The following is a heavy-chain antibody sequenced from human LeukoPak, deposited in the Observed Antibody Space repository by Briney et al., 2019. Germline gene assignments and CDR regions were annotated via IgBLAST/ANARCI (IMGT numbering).Heavy chain of an antibody. D-gene: IGHD4-17*01. CDR2: SSGSGEST. CDR3: AKDRNGDFAYYFDF. Sequence: PGGSLRLSCAASGFTFSSYGMSWVRQAPGKGLEWVSGSSGSGESTFYADSVKGRFTVSRDNSKNTLYLQMSSLRAEDTAVYYCAKDRNGDFAYYFDFWGQGTLVTVSS. V-gene: IGHV3-23*01. CDR1: GFTFSSYG. J-gene: IGHJ4*02.